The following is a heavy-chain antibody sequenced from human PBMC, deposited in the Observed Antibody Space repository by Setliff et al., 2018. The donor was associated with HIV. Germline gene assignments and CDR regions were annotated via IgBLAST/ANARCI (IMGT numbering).Heavy chain of an antibody. Sequence: GASVKVSCKASRYTFSSYGINWVRQAPGQGPEWMGWISAYNGNTNCAQRLQGRVTITADESTSTAYMELSSLRSEDTAVYYCARAQPTNRIAAAGFDYWGQGTLVTVSS. CDR3: ARAQPTNRIAAAGFDY. CDR2: ISAYNGNT. J-gene: IGHJ4*02. V-gene: IGHV1-18*01. D-gene: IGHD6-13*01. CDR1: RYTFSSYG.